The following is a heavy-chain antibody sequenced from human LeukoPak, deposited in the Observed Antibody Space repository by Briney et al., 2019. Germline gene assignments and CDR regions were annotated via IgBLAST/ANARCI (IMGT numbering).Heavy chain of an antibody. CDR3: ARDHEGYCSGGSCSLFDY. CDR2: ISSSSSYI. CDR1: GFTFSSYW. V-gene: IGHV3-21*01. J-gene: IGHJ4*02. Sequence: PGGSLRLSCAASGFTFSSYWMHWVRQAPGKGLEWVSSISSSSSYIYYAHSVKGRFTISRDNAKNSLYLQMNSLRAEDTAVYYCARDHEGYCSGGSCSLFDYWGQGTLVTVSS. D-gene: IGHD2-15*01.